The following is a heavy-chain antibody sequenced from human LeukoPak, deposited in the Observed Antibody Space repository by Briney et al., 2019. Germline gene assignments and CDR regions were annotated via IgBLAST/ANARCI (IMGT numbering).Heavy chain of an antibody. D-gene: IGHD3-10*01. J-gene: IGHJ5*02. Sequence: SETLSLTCTVSGGSISSSSYYWAWIRQPPGKGLEWIGSINYSGNTYYNPSLKSRVTISVDTSKSQFFLKLSSVTAADTAVYYCARQKRITMVRGVINWFDPWGQGTLVTVSS. CDR1: GGSISSSSYY. CDR3: ARQKRITMVRGVINWFDP. CDR2: INYSGNT. V-gene: IGHV4-39*01.